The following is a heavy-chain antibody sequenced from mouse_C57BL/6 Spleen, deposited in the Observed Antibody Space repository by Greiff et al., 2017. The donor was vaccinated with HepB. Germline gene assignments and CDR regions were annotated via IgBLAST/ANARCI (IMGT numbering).Heavy chain of an antibody. V-gene: IGHV1-64*01. CDR3: ASSHYYGSSLGFDY. CDR1: GYTFTSYW. CDR2: IHPNSGST. J-gene: IGHJ2*01. D-gene: IGHD1-1*01. Sequence: QVQLQQPGAELVKPGASVKLSCKASGYTFTSYWMHWVKQRPGQGLEWIGMIHPNSGSTNYNEKFKSKATLTVDKSSSTAYMQLSSLTSEDSAVYYCASSHYYGSSLGFDYWGQGTTLTVSS.